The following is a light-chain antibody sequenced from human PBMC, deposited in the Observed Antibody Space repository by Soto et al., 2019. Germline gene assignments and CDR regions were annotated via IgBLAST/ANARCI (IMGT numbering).Light chain of an antibody. Sequence: EIVLTQSPGTLSLSPGDRATLSCRASQSVSSSYLAWYQQKPGQAPRLLIYGASSRATGIPDRFSASGSGTDFTLTISILEPEDFAVYYCQHYGRSHSITSGQGTRLQI. V-gene: IGKV3-20*01. CDR1: QSVSSSY. CDR3: QHYGRSHSIT. J-gene: IGKJ5*01. CDR2: GAS.